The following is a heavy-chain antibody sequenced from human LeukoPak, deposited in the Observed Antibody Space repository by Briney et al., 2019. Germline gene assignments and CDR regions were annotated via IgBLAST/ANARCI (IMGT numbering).Heavy chain of an antibody. D-gene: IGHD4-23*01. CDR2: ISGSGDTT. V-gene: IGHV3-23*01. Sequence: GGSLRLSCVASGFTFNNYAMTWVRQAPGKGLEWVSAISGSGDTTHYADSVKGRFTISRDNSKNTLNLQMNSLRAEDTAVYYCVRDRRDTVLSPADYWGQGTLVTFSS. CDR1: GFTFNNYA. CDR3: VRDRRDTVLSPADY. J-gene: IGHJ4*02.